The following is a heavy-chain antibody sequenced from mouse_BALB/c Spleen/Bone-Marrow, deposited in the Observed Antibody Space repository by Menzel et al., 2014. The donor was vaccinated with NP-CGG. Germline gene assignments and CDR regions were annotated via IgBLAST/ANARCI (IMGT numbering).Heavy chain of an antibody. CDR2: INPYSGGS. D-gene: IGHD2-4*01. CDR3: ARDDYDGEFAY. J-gene: IGHJ3*01. Sequence: EVKLVESGPELVKPGASMKISCKASGYSFTGYTMNWVKQSHGKNLEWIGLINPYSGGSSYNQKFKGKAILTVDKSSSTAYMELLSLTSEDSAVYYCARDDYDGEFAYWGQGTLVTVSA. V-gene: IGHV1-31*01. CDR1: GYSFTGYT.